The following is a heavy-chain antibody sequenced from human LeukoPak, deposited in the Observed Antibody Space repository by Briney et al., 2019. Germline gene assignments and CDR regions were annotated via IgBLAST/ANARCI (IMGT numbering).Heavy chain of an antibody. CDR2: IDYSGST. V-gene: IGHV4-59*11. J-gene: IGHJ3*02. CDR3: ARLINNDNSGDADTFDM. CDR1: GGSMRSHY. D-gene: IGHD3-22*01. Sequence: SETLSLTCTVSGGSMRSHYWSWIRQTPGKGLEWIGYIDYSGSTRYNPSLQSRVAISVDTSKNQFSLKLTSVTATDTAVYYCARLINNDNSGDADTFDMWGQGTVVTVFS.